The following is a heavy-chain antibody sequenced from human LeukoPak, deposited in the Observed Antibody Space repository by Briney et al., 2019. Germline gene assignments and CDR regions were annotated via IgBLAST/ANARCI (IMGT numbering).Heavy chain of an antibody. CDR1: GYTFTSYD. J-gene: IGHJ5*02. CDR2: MNPNSGNT. CDR3: AREGYCSSTSCFDDAFDP. D-gene: IGHD2-2*01. Sequence: ASVKVSCKASGYTFTSYDINWVRQATGQGLEWMGWMNPNSGNTGYAQKFQGRVTMTRDTSISTAYMELSRLRSDDTAVYYCAREGYCSSTSCFDDAFDPWGQGTLVTVSS. V-gene: IGHV1-8*01.